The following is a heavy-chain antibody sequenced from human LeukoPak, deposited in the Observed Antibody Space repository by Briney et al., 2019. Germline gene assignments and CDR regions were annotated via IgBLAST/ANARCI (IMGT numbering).Heavy chain of an antibody. CDR2: VDPEDGET. Sequence: ASVKVSCKASGYTFTSYGISWVRQAPGQGLEWMGLVDPEDGETIYAEKFQGRVTITADTSTDTAYMELSSLRSEDTAVYYCATVGRWGSRVDYWGQGTLVTVSS. CDR1: GYTFTSYG. D-gene: IGHD7-27*01. CDR3: ATVGRWGSRVDY. J-gene: IGHJ4*02. V-gene: IGHV1-69-2*01.